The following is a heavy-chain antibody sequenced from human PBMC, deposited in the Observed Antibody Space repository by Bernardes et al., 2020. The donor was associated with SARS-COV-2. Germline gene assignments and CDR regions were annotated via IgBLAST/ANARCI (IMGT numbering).Heavy chain of an antibody. CDR2: ISYDGSNK. V-gene: IGHV3-30*18. CDR1: GFTFSSYG. CDR3: AKDLGDYDDYYYGMDV. J-gene: IGHJ6*02. D-gene: IGHD4-17*01. Sequence: GGSLRLSCAASGFTFSSYGMHWVRQAPGKGLEWVAVISYDGSNKYYADSVKGRFTISRDNSKNTLYLQMNSLRAEDTAVYYCAKDLGDYDDYYYGMDVWGQGTTVTVSS.